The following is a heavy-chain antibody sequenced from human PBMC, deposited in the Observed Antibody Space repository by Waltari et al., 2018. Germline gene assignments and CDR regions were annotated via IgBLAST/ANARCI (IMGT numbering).Heavy chain of an antibody. J-gene: IGHJ1*01. V-gene: IGHV3-9*01. D-gene: IGHD3-10*01. CDR3: VKGGWGFGELYDQH. Sequence: EVQLVESGGGLAQTGRSLRLCCVASGFTFDGSAMHWVRQRPGKGLECVAGISWNSGGIGYADSTRGRFTISRDNAKKSLYLQMQSLRPDDTARYYCVKGGWGFGELYDQHWGQGTLVTVSS. CDR1: GFTFDGSA. CDR2: ISWNSGGI.